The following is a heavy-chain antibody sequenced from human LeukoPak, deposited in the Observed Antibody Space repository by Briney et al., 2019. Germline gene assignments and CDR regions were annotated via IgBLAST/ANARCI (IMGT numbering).Heavy chain of an antibody. CDR2: IYSDGST. V-gene: IGHV3-53*01. J-gene: IGHJ6*03. D-gene: IGHD3-10*01. CDR1: GFTVSSNY. CDR3: ASGSGSYRTPYYYMDV. Sequence: GGSLRLSCAASGFTVSSNYMSWVRQAPGKGLEWVSLIYSDGSTYYADSVKGRFTISRDNSKNTLYLQMNSLRAEDTAVYYCASGSGSYRTPYYYMDVWGTGTTVTVSS.